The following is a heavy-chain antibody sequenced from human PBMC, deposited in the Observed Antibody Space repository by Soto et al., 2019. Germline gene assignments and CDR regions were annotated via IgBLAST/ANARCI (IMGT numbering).Heavy chain of an antibody. CDR2: INPNSGGT. J-gene: IGHJ4*02. CDR1: GYTFTGYY. D-gene: IGHD5-18*01. CDR3: AREKSKTYTAMVKSH. Sequence: ASVKVSCKASGYTFTGYYMHWVRQAPGQGLEWMGWINPNSGGTNYAQKFQGWVTMTRDTSISTAYMELSRLRSDDTAVYYCAREKSKTYTAMVKSHRGQGTLVTVSS. V-gene: IGHV1-2*04.